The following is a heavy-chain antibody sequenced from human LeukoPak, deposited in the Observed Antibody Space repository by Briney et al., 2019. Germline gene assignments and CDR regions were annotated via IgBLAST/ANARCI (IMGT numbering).Heavy chain of an antibody. J-gene: IGHJ3*02. CDR3: ARRRDYVWGSYRYAFDI. D-gene: IGHD3-16*02. CDR1: GGSISTYY. Sequence: SETLSLTCTVPGGSISTYYWSWIRQPPGKGLEWIGYISYSGNTNYIPSLKSRVTMSVDTSKNQFSLKLSSVTAADTAVYYCARRRDYVWGSYRYAFDIWGQGTMVTVSS. V-gene: IGHV4-59*01. CDR2: ISYSGNT.